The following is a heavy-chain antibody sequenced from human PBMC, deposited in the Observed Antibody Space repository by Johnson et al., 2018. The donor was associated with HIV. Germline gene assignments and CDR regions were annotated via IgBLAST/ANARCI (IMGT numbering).Heavy chain of an antibody. CDR1: GFTFSSYA. D-gene: IGHD3-22*01. CDR2: ISGGDDST. V-gene: IGHV3-23*04. Sequence: VQLVESGGGLVQPGGSLRLSCAASGFTFSSYAMSWVRQAPGKALEWVSAISGGDDSTYYADSVKGRFSISRDNSKNTLYVQMNSLRAEDTAVYYCAKDRAHSSNYLDAFDIWGQGTMVTVSS. J-gene: IGHJ3*02. CDR3: AKDRAHSSNYLDAFDI.